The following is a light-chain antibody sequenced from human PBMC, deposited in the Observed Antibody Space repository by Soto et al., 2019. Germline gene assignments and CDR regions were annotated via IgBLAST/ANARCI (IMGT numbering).Light chain of an antibody. CDR1: SSDIGGYDY. CDR2: EVR. J-gene: IGLJ1*01. CDR3: CSYTRTSNHYF. Sequence: QSALTQPASVSGSPGQSITTSCTGTSSDIGGYDYVSWYQQRPGKAPKLMIYEVRYRPSGVSNRFSGSKSGNTAPLTISGLQAEDEADYYCCSYTRTSNHYFFGSGTKVTVL. V-gene: IGLV2-14*01.